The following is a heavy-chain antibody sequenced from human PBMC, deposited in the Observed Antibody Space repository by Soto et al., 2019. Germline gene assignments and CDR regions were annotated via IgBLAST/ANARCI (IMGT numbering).Heavy chain of an antibody. V-gene: IGHV3-21*01. J-gene: IGHJ6*02. CDR2: IRSSSSYI. D-gene: IGHD5-12*01. CDR1: GFTFSSYS. CDR3: ARYRWGYGSHYSGGMDV. Sequence: EVQLVESGGGLVKPGGSLRLSCAASGFTFSSYSMNWVRQAPGKGLEWVSSIRSSSSYIYYADSVKGRFTISRDNAKKSLNLQLNSLRADDTAVYYCARYRWGYGSHYSGGMDVWGQGTTVTVSS.